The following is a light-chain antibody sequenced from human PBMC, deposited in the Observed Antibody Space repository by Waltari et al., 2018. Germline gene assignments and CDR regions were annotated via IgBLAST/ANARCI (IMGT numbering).Light chain of an antibody. CDR1: QSVGRT. CDR2: GAS. J-gene: IGKJ1*01. Sequence: IVLTQSPGTLSLSPGERATLSCRASQSVGRTLAWYQRKPGQAPRLLIYGASIRATGIPDRFSGGGSGTDFSLGINRLEPEDFAVYYCQHYVSLPATFGQGTKVEIK. CDR3: QHYVSLPAT. V-gene: IGKV3-20*01.